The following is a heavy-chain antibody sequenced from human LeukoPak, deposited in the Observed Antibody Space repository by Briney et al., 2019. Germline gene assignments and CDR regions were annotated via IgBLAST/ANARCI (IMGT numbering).Heavy chain of an antibody. D-gene: IGHD1-7*01. J-gene: IGHJ5*02. CDR3: ARDFITGTTGWFDP. V-gene: IGHV3-21*01. Sequence: GGSLRLSCAASGFTFSSYSMNWVRQAPGKGLEWVSSISSSSSYIYYADSVKGRFTISRDNAKNSLYLQMNSLRAEDTAVYYCARDFITGTTGWFDPWGQGTLVTVSS. CDR1: GFTFSSYS. CDR2: ISSSSSYI.